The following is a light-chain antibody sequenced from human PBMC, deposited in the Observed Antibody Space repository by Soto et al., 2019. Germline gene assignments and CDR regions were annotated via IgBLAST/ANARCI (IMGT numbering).Light chain of an antibody. CDR3: SSYTITNTLE. CDR2: DVT. CDR1: RNDIGAYNY. J-gene: IGLJ2*01. V-gene: IGLV2-14*01. Sequence: QSVLTQPASVSGSPGQSITISCTGTRNDIGAYNYVSWYQQHPGKAPKLMIYDVTNRPSGVSNRFSGSKSGNTASLTISGLQAEDEADYYCSSYTITNTLEIGGGTKLTVL.